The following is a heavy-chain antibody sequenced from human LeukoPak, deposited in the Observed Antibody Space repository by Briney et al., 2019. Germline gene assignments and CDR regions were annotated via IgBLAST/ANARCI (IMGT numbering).Heavy chain of an antibody. J-gene: IGHJ4*02. V-gene: IGHV3-23*01. CDR1: GFTFSNFA. CDR2: ISGSGADT. Sequence: GGSLRLSCAASGFTFSNFAMSRVRQAPGKGLEWVSAISGSGADTYYADSVKGRFTISRDNSKNTLYLQMDSLRAEDTAVYYCWGITMVRGVIIPQDYWGQGTLVTVSS. D-gene: IGHD3-10*01. CDR3: WGITMVRGVIIPQDY.